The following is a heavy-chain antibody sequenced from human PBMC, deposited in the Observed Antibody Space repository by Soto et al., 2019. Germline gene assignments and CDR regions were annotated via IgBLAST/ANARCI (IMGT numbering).Heavy chain of an antibody. V-gene: IGHV3-53*02. CDR2: IYYDDGST. Sequence: EVQLVVTGGGLIQPGGSLRLSCAVSGFTVSTNYMSWVRQAPGKGLEWVSVIYYDDGSTYYADSVKGRFSISRDSSRNTLYLQMNSLRAEDTAVYYCASGQQVILRYYYGLDVWGQGTTVTVSS. CDR3: ASGQQVILRYYYGLDV. CDR1: GFTVSTNY. D-gene: IGHD6-13*01. J-gene: IGHJ6*02.